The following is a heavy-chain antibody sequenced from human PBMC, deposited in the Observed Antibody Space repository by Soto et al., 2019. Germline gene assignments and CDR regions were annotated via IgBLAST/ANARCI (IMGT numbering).Heavy chain of an antibody. J-gene: IGHJ4*02. Sequence: QVQLEQSGAEVKKPGSSVKVSCTPSGGAVSYYSINWVRQAPGQGPEWMGGIIPISGATNFAQSFQGRVTITADKSTSTVYMELSRLRSEDTAVYYCARGTIYGVTYFDYWGQGTLVTVSS. CDR3: ARGTIYGVTYFDY. V-gene: IGHV1-69*06. CDR1: GGAVSYYS. D-gene: IGHD3-3*01. CDR2: IIPISGAT.